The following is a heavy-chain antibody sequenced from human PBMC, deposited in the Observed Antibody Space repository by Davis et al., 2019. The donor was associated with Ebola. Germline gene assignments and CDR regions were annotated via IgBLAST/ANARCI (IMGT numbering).Heavy chain of an antibody. CDR3: ARAPPLVATISPYYYYGMDV. CDR1: GYTFTSYG. V-gene: IGHV1-18*01. J-gene: IGHJ6*02. D-gene: IGHD5-12*01. Sequence: AASVKVSCKASGYTFTSYGISWVRQAPGQGLEWMGWISAYNGNTNYAQKLQGRVTITTDTSTSTAYMELRSLRSDDTAVYYCARAPPLVATISPYYYYGMDVWGQGTTVTVSS. CDR2: ISAYNGNT.